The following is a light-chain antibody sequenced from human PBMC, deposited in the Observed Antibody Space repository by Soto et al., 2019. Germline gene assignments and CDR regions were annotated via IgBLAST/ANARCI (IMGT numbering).Light chain of an antibody. CDR1: QSVSNKY. J-gene: IGKJ1*01. Sequence: EIVLTQAPGTLSLSPRERATLSCRVCQSVSNKYLAWYQQRPGQAPRLLIYGASNRATGIPDRFSGSGSGTDFTLTISRLEPVDFAVYYCQQYGSSGTFGQGTKVDIK. V-gene: IGKV3-20*01. CDR3: QQYGSSGT. CDR2: GAS.